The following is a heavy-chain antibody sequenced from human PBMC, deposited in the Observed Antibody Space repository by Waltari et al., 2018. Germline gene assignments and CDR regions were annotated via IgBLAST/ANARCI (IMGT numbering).Heavy chain of an antibody. J-gene: IGHJ6*02. CDR1: GGSISSSSYS. CDR2: IYYSVST. D-gene: IGHD5-18*01. Sequence: QLQLQESGPGLVKPSETLSLTCTVSGGSISSSSYSWGWIRQPPGKGLEWIGSIYYSVSTYYNPSLKSRVTISVDTSKNQFSLKLSSVTAADTAVYYCARDTADYYYYGMDVWGQGTTVTVSS. CDR3: ARDTADYYYYGMDV. V-gene: IGHV4-39*07.